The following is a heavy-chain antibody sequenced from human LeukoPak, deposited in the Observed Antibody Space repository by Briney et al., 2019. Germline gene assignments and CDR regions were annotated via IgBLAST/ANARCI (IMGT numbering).Heavy chain of an antibody. J-gene: IGHJ3*02. CDR3: ARDVGDYYDSSGYSIRPSPFDI. CDR2: IIPIFGTA. V-gene: IGHV1-69*13. Sequence: ASVKVSCKASGGTFSSYAISWVRQAPGQGLEWMGGIIPIFGTANYAQKFQGRVTITADESTSTAYMELSSLRSEDTAVYYCARDVGDYYDSSGYSIRPSPFDIWGQGTMVTVSS. D-gene: IGHD3-22*01. CDR1: GGTFSSYA.